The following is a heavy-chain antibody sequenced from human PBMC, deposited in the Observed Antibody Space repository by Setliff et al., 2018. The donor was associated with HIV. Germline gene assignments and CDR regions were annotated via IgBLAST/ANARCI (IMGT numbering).Heavy chain of an antibody. Sequence: SETLSLTCAVSGYAISSGYYWGWIRRPPGKGLEWIGSIYNRGSTYYNPSLKSRVTISVDTSKNQFSLKLSSVTAADTAVYYCARELLRSWSSRLNFWGPGMLVTVSS. CDR1: GYAISSGYY. CDR2: IYNRGST. J-gene: IGHJ4*02. D-gene: IGHD3-10*01. CDR3: ARELLRSWSSRLNF. V-gene: IGHV4-38-2*02.